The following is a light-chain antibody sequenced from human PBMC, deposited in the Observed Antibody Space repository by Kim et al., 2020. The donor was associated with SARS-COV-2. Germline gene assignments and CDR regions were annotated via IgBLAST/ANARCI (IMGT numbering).Light chain of an antibody. CDR2: DAS. Sequence: LSPGERAILSCRASQNVRNYLAWYQQKPGQPPRLLIHDASVRAAGIPARFSASGSGTDFTLTINNLEPEDFAVYYCQQRSDWPPLTFGGGPSWRS. CDR1: QNVRNY. CDR3: QQRSDWPPLT. J-gene: IGKJ4*01. V-gene: IGKV3-11*01.